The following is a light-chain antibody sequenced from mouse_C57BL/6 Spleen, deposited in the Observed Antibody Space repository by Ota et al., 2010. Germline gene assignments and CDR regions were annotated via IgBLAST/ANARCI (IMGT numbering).Light chain of an antibody. CDR3: LQYDEFPLT. Sequence: DIKMTQSPXSMYASLGERVTITCKASQDINSYLSWFQQKPGKSPKTLIYRANRLVDGVPSRFSGSGSGQDYSLTISSLEYEDMGIYYCLQYDEFPLTFGAGTKLELK. V-gene: IGKV14-111*01. J-gene: IGKJ5*01. CDR2: RAN. CDR1: QDINSY.